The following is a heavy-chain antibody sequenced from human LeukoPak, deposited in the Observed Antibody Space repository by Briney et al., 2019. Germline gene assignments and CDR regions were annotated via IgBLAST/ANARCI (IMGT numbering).Heavy chain of an antibody. CDR2: INPSAGNT. CDR3: ARGLKLVVVTAISGDFDY. D-gene: IGHD2-21*02. V-gene: IGHV1-46*01. CDR1: GYTLTSYY. Sequence: ASVKVSCKASGYTLTSYYMHWLRQAPGQGLEWMGIINPSAGNTNYAQKFQGRVTMTRDTSTSTVYMELSSLRSEDTAVYYCARGLKLVVVTAISGDFDYRGRGTLVTVSS. J-gene: IGHJ4*02.